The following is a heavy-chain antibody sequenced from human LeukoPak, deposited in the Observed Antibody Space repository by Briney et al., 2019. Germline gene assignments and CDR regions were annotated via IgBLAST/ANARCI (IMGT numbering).Heavy chain of an antibody. CDR1: GFTFSSYA. J-gene: IGHJ6*02. V-gene: IGHV4-59*08. Sequence: GSLRLSCAASGFTFSSYAMSWIRQPPGKGLEWIGYIYYSGSTNYNPSLKSRVTISVDTSKNQFSLKLSSVTAADTAVYYCARHYGTYYYGMDVWGQGTTVTVSS. D-gene: IGHD1-14*01. CDR2: IYYSGST. CDR3: ARHYGTYYYGMDV.